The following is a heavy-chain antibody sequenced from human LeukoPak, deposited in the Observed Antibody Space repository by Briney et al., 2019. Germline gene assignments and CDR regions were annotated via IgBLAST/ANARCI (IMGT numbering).Heavy chain of an antibody. J-gene: IGHJ5*02. D-gene: IGHD5-12*01. CDR3: ARDDAASDIVATTEWNWFDP. CDR1: GYTFTSYG. CDR2: ISAYNGNT. Sequence: ASVKVSCKASGYTFTSYGISWVRQAPGQGLEWMGWISAYNGNTNSAQKLQGRVTMTTDTSTSTAYMELRSLRSDDTAVYYCARDDAASDIVATTEWNWFDPWGQGTLVTVSS. V-gene: IGHV1-18*01.